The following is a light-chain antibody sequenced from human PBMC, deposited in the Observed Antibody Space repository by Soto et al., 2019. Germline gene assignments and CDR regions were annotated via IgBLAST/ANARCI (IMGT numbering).Light chain of an antibody. J-gene: IGKJ1*01. Sequence: DIVLTQSPATLSLSPGERATLSCRASRSVNTYLAWYQQKPGQAPRLLVYDASTRDYDIPARFNGSGSGTDFTLTISGLEPEDSAVYYCQQYNNWPPWTFGQGTKVDIK. CDR3: QQYNNWPPWT. CDR2: DAS. V-gene: IGKV3-11*01. CDR1: RSVNTY.